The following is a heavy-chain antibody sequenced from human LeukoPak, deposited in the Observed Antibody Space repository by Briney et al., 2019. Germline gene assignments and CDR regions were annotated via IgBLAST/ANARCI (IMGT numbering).Heavy chain of an antibody. D-gene: IGHD4-17*01. J-gene: IGHJ3*02. CDR3: ARAGRLRSMDDAFDI. Sequence: GGSLRLSCAASGFTVSSDYMNWVRQAPGKGLEWVSVIYSDDTTYYADSVKGRFTISRDNSKNTLYLQMNSLRAEDTAVYYCARAGRLRSMDDAFDIWGQGTMVTVPS. V-gene: IGHV3-53*01. CDR2: IYSDDTT. CDR1: GFTVSSDY.